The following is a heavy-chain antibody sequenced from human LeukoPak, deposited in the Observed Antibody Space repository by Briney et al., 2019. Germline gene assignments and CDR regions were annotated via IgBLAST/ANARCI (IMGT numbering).Heavy chain of an antibody. D-gene: IGHD1-20*01. CDR2: ISGSGDST. Sequence: PGGSLRLSCAASGFTFSNYAMRWVRQAPGKGLEWVSGISGSGDSTYYADSVKGRFTISRDNAKNSLYLQMNSLRAEDTAVYYCARDEYNWNVDAFDIWGQGTVVTVSS. CDR1: GFTFSNYA. CDR3: ARDEYNWNVDAFDI. V-gene: IGHV3-23*01. J-gene: IGHJ3*02.